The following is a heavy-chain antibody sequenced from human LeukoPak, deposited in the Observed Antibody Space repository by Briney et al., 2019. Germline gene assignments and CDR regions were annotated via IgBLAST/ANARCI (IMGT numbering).Heavy chain of an antibody. CDR3: AREGATDWYFHL. J-gene: IGHJ2*01. CDR1: GFTFSNTN. CDR2: ISASSNYI. Sequence: GRSLRLSCAASGFTFSNTNMNWVRQAPGKGLKWVSFISASSNYIYYADSVKGRFTISRDNAKNTLYLQMSSLRAEDTAVYYCAREGATDWYFHLWGRGTLVTVSS. V-gene: IGHV3-21*03. D-gene: IGHD5-12*01.